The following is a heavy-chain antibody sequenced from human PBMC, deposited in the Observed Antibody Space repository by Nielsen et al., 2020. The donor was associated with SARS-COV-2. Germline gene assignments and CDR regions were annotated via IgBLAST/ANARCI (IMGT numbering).Heavy chain of an antibody. Sequence: GESLKISCAASGFTFSSYWMSWVRQAPGKGLEWVANIKQDGSEKYYVDSVKGRFTISRDNAKNSLYLQMNNLRAEDTAVYYCARECIAAAGTTDYWGQGTLVTVSS. CDR1: GFTFSSYW. J-gene: IGHJ4*02. CDR2: IKQDGSEK. D-gene: IGHD6-13*01. CDR3: ARECIAAAGTTDY. V-gene: IGHV3-7*01.